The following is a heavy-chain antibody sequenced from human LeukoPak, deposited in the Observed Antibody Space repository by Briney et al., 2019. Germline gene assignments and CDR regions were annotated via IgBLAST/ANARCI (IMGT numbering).Heavy chain of an antibody. Sequence: NPSGTLSLTCAVSGASVRSYNYWSWVRQPPGKGLEWLGEVYHSGSTIYNPSLESRITISIDSSKNQFSLELTSVTAADTAVYYCVRVAVEMATIKGLDIWGRGTMVTVSS. V-gene: IGHV4-4*02. D-gene: IGHD5-24*01. CDR2: VYHSGST. CDR1: GASVRSYNY. CDR3: VRVAVEMATIKGLDI. J-gene: IGHJ3*02.